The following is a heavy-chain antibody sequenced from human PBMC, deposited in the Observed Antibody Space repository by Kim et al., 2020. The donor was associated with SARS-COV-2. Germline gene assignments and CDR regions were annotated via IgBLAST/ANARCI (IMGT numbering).Heavy chain of an antibody. D-gene: IGHD1-1*01. CDR1: GFTFSTYA. CDR3: ATYKQGGVPFDY. J-gene: IGHJ4*02. V-gene: IGHV3-23*01. CDR2: IGSSGGST. Sequence: GGSLRLSCAASGFTFSTYAMSWVRQAPGKGLEWVSTIGSSGGSTYYADSVRGRFTISRDNSKNTLYLQMDSLRAEDTAVYYCATYKQGGVPFDYWGQGTLVTVSS.